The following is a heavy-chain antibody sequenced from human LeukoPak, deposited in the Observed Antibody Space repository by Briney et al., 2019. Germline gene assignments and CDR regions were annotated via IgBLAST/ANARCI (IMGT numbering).Heavy chain of an antibody. Sequence: AGGSLRLSCAASGFTFDDYGMSWVRQAPGKGLEWVANIKQDGSEKYYVDSVKGRFTISRDNAKNSLYLQMNSLRAEDTAVYYCARVEASGYDYGAFDYWGQGTLVTVSS. J-gene: IGHJ4*02. V-gene: IGHV3-7*01. D-gene: IGHD5-12*01. CDR3: ARVEASGYDYGAFDY. CDR2: IKQDGSEK. CDR1: GFTFDDYG.